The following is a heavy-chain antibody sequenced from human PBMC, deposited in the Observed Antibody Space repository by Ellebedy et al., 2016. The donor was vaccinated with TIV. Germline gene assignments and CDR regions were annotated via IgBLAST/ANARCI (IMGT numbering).Heavy chain of an antibody. V-gene: IGHV3-7*03. Sequence: PGGSLRPSCAASGFSFNNYWMNWARQAPGKVLEWVANIKQDGSEQYYVDSVKGRFTISRDNAKNSLYLQMNSLRGEDTTMYYCVRGAGWVTDYWGQGTLVTVSS. CDR3: VRGAGWVTDY. D-gene: IGHD4-23*01. CDR1: GFSFNNYW. CDR2: IKQDGSEQ. J-gene: IGHJ4*02.